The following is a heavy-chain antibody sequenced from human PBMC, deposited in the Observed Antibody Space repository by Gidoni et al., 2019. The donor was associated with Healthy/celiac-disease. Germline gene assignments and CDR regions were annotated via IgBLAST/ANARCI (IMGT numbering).Heavy chain of an antibody. CDR3: AGSPRMVYATSSYYYYYYGMDV. J-gene: IGHJ6*02. CDR1: GYTFTSYA. V-gene: IGHV1-3*01. CDR2: INAGNGNT. Sequence: QVQLVQSGAEVKKPGASVKVSCKASGYTFTSYAMHWVRQAPGQRLEWMGWINAGNGNTKYSQKFQGRVTITRDTSASTAYMELSSLRSEDTAVYYCAGSPRMVYATSSYYYYYYGMDVWGQGTTVTVSS. D-gene: IGHD2-8*01.